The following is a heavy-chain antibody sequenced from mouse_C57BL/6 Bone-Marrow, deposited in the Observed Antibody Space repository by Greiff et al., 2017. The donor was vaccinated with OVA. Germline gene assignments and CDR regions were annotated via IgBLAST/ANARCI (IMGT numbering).Heavy chain of an antibody. Sequence: EVKVEESGGDLVKPGGSLKLSCAASGFTFSSYGMSWVRQTPDKRLEWVATISSGGSYTYYPDSVQGRFTLSRDNAKNTLYLQMSSLKSEDTAMYYCARPLYGNYVCGCAYWGQGTLVTVSA. CDR3: ARPLYGNYVCGCAY. D-gene: IGHD2-1*01. V-gene: IGHV5-6*02. CDR2: ISSGGSYT. CDR1: GFTFSSYG. J-gene: IGHJ3*01.